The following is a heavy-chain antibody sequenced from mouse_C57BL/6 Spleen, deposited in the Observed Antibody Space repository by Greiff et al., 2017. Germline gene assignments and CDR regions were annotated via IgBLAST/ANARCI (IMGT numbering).Heavy chain of an antibody. CDR1: GFNIKNTY. J-gene: IGHJ3*01. CDR2: FDPANGNT. D-gene: IGHD1-1*01. Sequence: EVQLQQSVAELVRPGASVKLSCTASGFNIKNTYMHWVKQRPEQGLEWIGRFDPANGNTKYAPKFQGKATITADTSSHTAYLQLSSLTSEDTAIYYCARSLYYGSSLGWFAYWGQGTLVTVSA. CDR3: ARSLYYGSSLGWFAY. V-gene: IGHV14-3*01.